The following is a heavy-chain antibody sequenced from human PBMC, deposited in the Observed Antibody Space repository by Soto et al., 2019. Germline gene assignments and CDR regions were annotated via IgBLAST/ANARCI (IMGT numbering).Heavy chain of an antibody. J-gene: IGHJ6*02. CDR3: AREINTDYFFYGMDV. D-gene: IGHD5-18*01. V-gene: IGHV1-69*13. Sequence: SVKVSCKASGGTFSSYAISWVRQAPGQGLELMGGVIPIFGTANYAQKFQGRVTITADESTSTAYMELSSLRSEDTAVYYCAREINTDYFFYGMDVWGQGTTVTVYS. CDR1: GGTFSSYA. CDR2: VIPIFGTA.